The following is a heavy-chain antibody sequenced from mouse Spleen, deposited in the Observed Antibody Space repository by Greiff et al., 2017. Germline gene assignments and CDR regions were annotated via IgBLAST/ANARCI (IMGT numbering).Heavy chain of an antibody. CDR3: TREGVTTATGAWFAY. CDR1: GYTFTSYW. Sequence: VQLQQSGTVLARPGASVKMSCKTSGYTFTSYWMHWVKQRPGQGLEWIGAIYPGNSDTSYNQKFKGKAKLTAVTSASTAYMELSSLTNEDSAVYYCTREGVTTATGAWFAYWGQGTLVTVSA. D-gene: IGHD1-2*01. J-gene: IGHJ3*01. CDR2: IYPGNSDT. V-gene: IGHV1-5*01.